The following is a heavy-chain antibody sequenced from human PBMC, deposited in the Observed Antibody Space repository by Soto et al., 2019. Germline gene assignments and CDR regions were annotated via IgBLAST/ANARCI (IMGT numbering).Heavy chain of an antibody. CDR1: AFTFSSYW. D-gene: IGHD3-10*01. CDR2: INNDGSNK. Sequence: GGSLRLSCAASAFTFSSYWMHWVRQAPGKGLEWVSLINNDGSNKYYADSVKGRFTISRDNSKNTLYLQMNSLRAEDTAVYYCARDYYGSGSYLRPPYYYYYYMDVWGKGTTVTVSS. J-gene: IGHJ6*03. V-gene: IGHV3-33*08. CDR3: ARDYYGSGSYLRPPYYYYYYMDV.